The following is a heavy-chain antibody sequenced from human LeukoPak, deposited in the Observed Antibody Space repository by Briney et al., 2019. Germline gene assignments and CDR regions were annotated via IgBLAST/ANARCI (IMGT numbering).Heavy chain of an antibody. CDR3: ARSYGSGSYYLYYYYYMDV. Sequence: ASVKVSCKASGYTFTGYYMHWVRQAPGQGIEGMGGIIPLFLTANYAQKFQCRVTITTSESTSTAYMELSSLRSEDTAVYYCARSYGSGSYYLYYYYYMDVWGKGTTVTVSS. CDR2: IIPLFLTA. J-gene: IGHJ6*03. CDR1: GYTFTGYY. D-gene: IGHD3-10*01. V-gene: IGHV1-69*05.